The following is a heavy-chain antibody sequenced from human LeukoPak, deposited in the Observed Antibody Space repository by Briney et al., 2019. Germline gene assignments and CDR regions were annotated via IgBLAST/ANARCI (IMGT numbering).Heavy chain of an antibody. CDR3: ARPLGRSRSWFDP. J-gene: IGHJ5*02. CDR2: FYYSGST. CDR1: GDSINRTNYY. V-gene: IGHV4-39*02. Sequence: TSETLSLTCIVSGDSINRTNYYWGWIRQPPGKGLEWIGTFYYSGSTYYNPSLKSRVTISVDTSKNHFSLKLTSVTVADTAVYYCARPLGRSRSWFDPWGQGTLVTVSS. D-gene: IGHD1-1*01.